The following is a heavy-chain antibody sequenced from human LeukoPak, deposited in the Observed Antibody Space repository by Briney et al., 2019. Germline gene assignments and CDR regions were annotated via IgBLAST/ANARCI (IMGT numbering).Heavy chain of an antibody. V-gene: IGHV1-18*01. CDR1: GYTFTSYG. Sequence: ASVKVSCKASGYTFTSYGISWVRQAPGQGLEWMGWISAYNGNTNYAQKLQGRVTMTTDTSTSTAYMELRSLRSDDTAVYYCARAEIDYYGSGSYSIRLDPWGQGTLVTVSS. CDR2: ISAYNGNT. J-gene: IGHJ5*02. D-gene: IGHD3-10*01. CDR3: ARAEIDYYGSGSYSIRLDP.